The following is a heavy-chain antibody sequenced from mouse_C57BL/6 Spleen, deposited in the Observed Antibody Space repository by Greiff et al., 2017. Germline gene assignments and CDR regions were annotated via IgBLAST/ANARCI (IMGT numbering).Heavy chain of an antibody. Sequence: DVKLQESGTVLARPGASVKMSCKTSGYTFTSYWMHWVKQRPGQGLEWIGAIYPGNSDTSYNQKFKGKAKLTAVTSASTAYMELSSLTNEDSAVYYCTTYSPYDYDLYYFDYWGQGTTLTVSS. V-gene: IGHV1-5*01. CDR2: IYPGNSDT. CDR3: TTYSPYDYDLYYFDY. CDR1: GYTFTSYW. J-gene: IGHJ2*01. D-gene: IGHD2-4*01.